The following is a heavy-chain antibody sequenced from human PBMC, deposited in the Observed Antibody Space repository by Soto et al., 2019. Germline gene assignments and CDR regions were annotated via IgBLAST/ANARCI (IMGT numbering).Heavy chain of an antibody. D-gene: IGHD3-9*01. CDR2: INSDGSST. CDR3: AREKTYYDILTGPTALYYFDY. V-gene: IGHV3-74*01. CDR1: GFTFSSYW. J-gene: IGHJ4*02. Sequence: GGSLRLSCAASGFTFSSYWMHWFRQAPGKGLVWVSRINSDGSSTSYADSVKGRFTISRDNAKNTLYLQMNSLRAEDTAVYYCAREKTYYDILTGPTALYYFDYWGQGTLVTVSS.